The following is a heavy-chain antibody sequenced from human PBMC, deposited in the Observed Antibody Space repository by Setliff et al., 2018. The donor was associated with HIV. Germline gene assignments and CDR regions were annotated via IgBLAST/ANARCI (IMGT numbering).Heavy chain of an antibody. V-gene: IGHV4-31*03. Sequence: PSETLSLTCTVSGGSISSGGYYWSWIRQHPGKGLEWIGYISYSGSTYYNPSLKSRVTISVDSSKSQFSLNLSSVTVADTAVYYCAMTQYRVVETDYWSQGTLVTVSS. J-gene: IGHJ4*02. CDR1: GGSISSGGYY. CDR2: ISYSGST. CDR3: AMTQYRVVETDY. D-gene: IGHD2-2*01.